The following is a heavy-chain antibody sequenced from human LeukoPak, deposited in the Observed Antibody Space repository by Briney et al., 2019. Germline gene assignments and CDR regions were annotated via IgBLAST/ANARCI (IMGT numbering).Heavy chain of an antibody. D-gene: IGHD4-17*01. Sequence: PGGSLRLSCAASGFTFDDYAMHWVRQAPGKGLEWVSGISWNSGSIGYADSVKGRFTISRDNAKNSLYLQMNSLRAEDTVLYYCAKGLTVTTAFFDYWGQGTLVTVSS. CDR3: AKGLTVTTAFFDY. CDR1: GFTFDDYA. CDR2: ISWNSGSI. V-gene: IGHV3-9*01. J-gene: IGHJ4*02.